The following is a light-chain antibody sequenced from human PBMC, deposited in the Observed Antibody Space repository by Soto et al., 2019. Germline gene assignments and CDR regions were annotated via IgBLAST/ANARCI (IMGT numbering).Light chain of an antibody. Sequence: IVLTQSPLSLPVTPGEPASISCRSRQSLLNSNGYNYLDWYQQKPGQSPQLLIYLGSNRESGVPDRFSGSGAGTDCTRQISRVEAEDVGVDYCMQGIQTPGTFGGGTKVDIK. J-gene: IGKJ4*01. CDR2: LGS. CDR3: MQGIQTPGT. CDR1: QSLLNSNGYNY. V-gene: IGKV2-28*01.